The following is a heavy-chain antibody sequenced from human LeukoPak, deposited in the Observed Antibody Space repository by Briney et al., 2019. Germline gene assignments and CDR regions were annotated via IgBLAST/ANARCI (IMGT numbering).Heavy chain of an antibody. J-gene: IGHJ5*02. V-gene: IGHV3-30*04. CDR1: GFTFSSYA. D-gene: IGHD2-8*02. Sequence: PGGSLRLYCAASGFTFSSYAMHWVRQAPGKGLEWVAVISYDGSNKYYADSVKGRFTISRDNSKNTLYLQMNSLRAEDTAVYYCARDVLEVYAIQGSWFDPWGQGTLVTVSS. CDR3: ARDVLEVYAIQGSWFDP. CDR2: ISYDGSNK.